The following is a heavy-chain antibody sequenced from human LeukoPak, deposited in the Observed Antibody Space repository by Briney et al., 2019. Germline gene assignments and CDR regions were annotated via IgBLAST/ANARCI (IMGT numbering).Heavy chain of an antibody. CDR3: ARYHLLPVRYFDY. Sequence: PGGSLRLSCAASGFTFSDHYMDWIRQGPGKGLEWVARIRNKPNSYTTEYAASVEGRFTISRDDSKNSLYLQMNSLKTEDTAVYYCARYHLLPVRYFDYWGQGTLVTVSS. CDR1: GFTFSDHY. V-gene: IGHV3-72*01. CDR2: IRNKPNSYTT. D-gene: IGHD2-2*01. J-gene: IGHJ4*02.